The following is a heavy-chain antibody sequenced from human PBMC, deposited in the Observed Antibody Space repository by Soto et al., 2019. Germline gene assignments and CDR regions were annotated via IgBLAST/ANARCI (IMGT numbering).Heavy chain of an antibody. V-gene: IGHV1-18*01. CDR2: ISLYSDGT. Sequence: ASVKFSFKTSGYTFSNYGITWVRQAPGQPLEWLGWISLYSDGTNYAQKFQGRVSMTTDTSTTTAYMELRSLRSDDTAVYYCARVVPGAEAWFGPWGQGTLVTV. CDR1: GYTFSNYG. J-gene: IGHJ5*02. CDR3: ARVVPGAEAWFGP. D-gene: IGHD2-2*01.